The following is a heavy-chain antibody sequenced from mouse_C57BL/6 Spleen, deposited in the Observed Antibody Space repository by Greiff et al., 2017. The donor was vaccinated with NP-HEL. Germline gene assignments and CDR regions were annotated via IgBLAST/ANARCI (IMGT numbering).Heavy chain of an antibody. V-gene: IGHV1-82*01. J-gene: IGHJ3*01. D-gene: IGHD4-1*01. CDR3: APNWAY. Sequence: VHLVEPGPELVKPGASVKISCKASGYAFSSSWMHWVKQRPGKGLEWIGRIYPGDGDTNYNGKFKGKATLTADKSSSTAYMQLSSLTSEDSAVYFCAPNWAYWGQGTLVTVSA. CDR1: GYAFSSSW. CDR2: IYPGDGDT.